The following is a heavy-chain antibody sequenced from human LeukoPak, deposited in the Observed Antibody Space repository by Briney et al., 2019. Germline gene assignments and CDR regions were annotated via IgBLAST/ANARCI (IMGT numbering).Heavy chain of an antibody. Sequence: GGSLRLSCAASGFTFSSYGMHWVRQAPGKGLEWVAVIWYGGSNKYYADSVRGRFTISRDNSKNTLYLQMNSLRAEDTAVYYCAKDRAAYCGGDCYSYYYYYMDVWGKGTTVTASS. CDR2: IWYGGSNK. CDR3: AKDRAAYCGGDCYSYYYYYMDV. V-gene: IGHV3-30*02. J-gene: IGHJ6*03. D-gene: IGHD2-21*01. CDR1: GFTFSSYG.